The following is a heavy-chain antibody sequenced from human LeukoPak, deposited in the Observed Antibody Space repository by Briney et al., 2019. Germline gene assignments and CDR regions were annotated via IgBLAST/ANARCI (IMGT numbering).Heavy chain of an antibody. V-gene: IGHV4-34*01. CDR3: ARGDDYYDSSGYYYVLHY. CDR2: INHSGST. J-gene: IGHJ4*02. D-gene: IGHD3-22*01. CDR1: GGSFSGYY. Sequence: SETLSLTCAVYGGSFSGYYWSWIRQPPGKGLEWIGEINHSGSTNYNPSLKSRVTISVDTSKNQFSLKLSSVTAADTAVYYCARGDDYYDSSGYYYVLHYWGQGTLVTVSS.